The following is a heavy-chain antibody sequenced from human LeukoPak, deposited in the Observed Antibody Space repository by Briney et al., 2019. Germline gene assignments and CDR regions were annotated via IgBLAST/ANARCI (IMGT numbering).Heavy chain of an antibody. D-gene: IGHD2-21*02. CDR2: INPNSGGT. J-gene: IGHJ3*02. CDR3: ASATTYCGADCYPLDAFDI. V-gene: IGHV1-2*02. CDR1: GYTLTGYY. Sequence: ASVKVSFKASGYTLTGYYMHWVRQAPGQGLEWMGWINPNSGGTNYAQKFLGRITMTRDTSISTAYMGLSRLRSDDTAVYYCASATTYCGADCYPLDAFDIWGQGTMVTVSS.